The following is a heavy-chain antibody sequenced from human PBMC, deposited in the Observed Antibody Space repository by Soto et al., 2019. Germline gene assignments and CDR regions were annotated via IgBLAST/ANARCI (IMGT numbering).Heavy chain of an antibody. CDR3: AKVGGLGSYYGWGMDV. J-gene: IGHJ6*02. V-gene: IGHV3-9*01. D-gene: IGHD3-10*01. CDR2: VSWNSDTI. CDR1: GFTFDEYA. Sequence: EVQLVESGGGLVQPGRSLRLSCVASGFTFDEYAMHWVRQAPGKGLEWVSGVSWNSDTIGYADSVKGRFTMSRDNAKSXLYLQMNSLRPEDTALYYCAKVGGLGSYYGWGMDVWGQGTTVTVSS.